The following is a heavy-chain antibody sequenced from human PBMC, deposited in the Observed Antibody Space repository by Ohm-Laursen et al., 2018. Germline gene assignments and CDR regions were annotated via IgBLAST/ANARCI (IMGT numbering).Heavy chain of an antibody. CDR1: GFTFSSYE. Sequence: SLRLSCAASGFTFSSYEMNWVRQAPGKGLEWVSYISSSGSTIHYADSVKGRFTISRDNAKISLYLQMDSLRVEDTAVYYCARVGTTVAAGTLDYWGQGTLVTVSS. D-gene: IGHD4-11*01. J-gene: IGHJ4*02. V-gene: IGHV3-48*03. CDR2: ISSSGSTI. CDR3: ARVGTTVAAGTLDY.